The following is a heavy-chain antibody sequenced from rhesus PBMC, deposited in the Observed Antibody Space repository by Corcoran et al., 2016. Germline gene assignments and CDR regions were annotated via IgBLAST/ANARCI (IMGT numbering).Heavy chain of an antibody. CDR3: ARVRGGSSSYFP. D-gene: IGHD6-43*01. CDR1: GFSISTTGTG. CDR2: IYWNDSK. V-gene: IGHV2-95*01. J-gene: IGHJ4*01. Sequence: QVTLKESGPALVKPTQTLTLTCTFSGFSISTTGTGVGWNRQPPGKALEWLASIYWNDSKYYSTSLKSRLTISKDTSKNQVVLTMTNMDPVDTATYYCARVRGGSSSYFPWGQGVLVTVSS.